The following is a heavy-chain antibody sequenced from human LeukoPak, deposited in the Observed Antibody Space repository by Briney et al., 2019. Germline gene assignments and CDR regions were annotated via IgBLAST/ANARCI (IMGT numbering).Heavy chain of an antibody. CDR1: RGSISSYY. CDR3: ARGYSGSYGRFDY. Sequence: SETLSLTCTVSRGSISSYYWSWIRQPPGKGLEWIGYIYYSGSTNYNPSLKSRVTISVDTSKNQFSLKLGSVTAADTAVYYCARGYSGSYGRFDYWGPGTLVTVSS. J-gene: IGHJ4*02. CDR2: IYYSGST. D-gene: IGHD1-26*01. V-gene: IGHV4-59*01.